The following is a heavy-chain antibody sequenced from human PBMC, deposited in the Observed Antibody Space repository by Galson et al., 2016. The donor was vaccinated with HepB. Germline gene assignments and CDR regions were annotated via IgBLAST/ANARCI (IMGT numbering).Heavy chain of an antibody. J-gene: IGHJ4*02. Sequence: SLRLSCAASGFVFSTYNMNWVRQAPGKGPEWVAYINSRSSPIYYADSVKGRFTISRDNAKNSLYLQMNSLRDEDTAVYYCARVGREDYGGRTFSFDYWGRGTLVTVSS. CDR2: INSRSSPI. CDR3: ARVGREDYGGRTFSFDY. CDR1: GFVFSTYN. D-gene: IGHD4-23*01. V-gene: IGHV3-48*02.